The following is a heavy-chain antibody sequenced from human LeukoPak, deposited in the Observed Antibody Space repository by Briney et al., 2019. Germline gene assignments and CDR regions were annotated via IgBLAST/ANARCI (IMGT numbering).Heavy chain of an antibody. CDR2: IYYNGIT. CDR3: ARHLYSGYERVFDY. D-gene: IGHD5-12*01. CDR1: GGSISGYY. J-gene: IGHJ4*02. Sequence: SETLSLTCAVSGGSISGYYWIWIRQPPGKGLEWIGYIYYNGITNYNPSLKSRVTISVDTSKNQFFLKLSSVTAADTAVYYCARHLYSGYERVFDYWGQGTLVTVSS. V-gene: IGHV4-59*08.